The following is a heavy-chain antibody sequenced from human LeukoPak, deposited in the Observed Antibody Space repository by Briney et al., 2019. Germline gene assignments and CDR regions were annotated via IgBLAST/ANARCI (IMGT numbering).Heavy chain of an antibody. CDR2: ISRGGSP. D-gene: IGHD5-24*01. J-gene: IGHJ6*02. Sequence: GGSLRLSCAASGFTVSSNYMSRVRQARGHGLESVSVISRGGSPYYADSVKGRFTISRDNSKNTLYLQMNSLRAEDTAVYYCARDRMATIGTYYYGMDVWGQGTTVTVSS. V-gene: IGHV3-66*01. CDR3: ARDRMATIGTYYYGMDV. CDR1: GFTVSSNY.